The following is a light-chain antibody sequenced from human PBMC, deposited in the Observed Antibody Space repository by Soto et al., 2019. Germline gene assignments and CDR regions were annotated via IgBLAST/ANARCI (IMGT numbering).Light chain of an antibody. CDR2: ENN. J-gene: IGLJ1*01. V-gene: IGLV1-51*02. CDR3: GTWDSSLSLHNYV. CDR1: SSNIGNNY. Sequence: QSVLTQPPSVSAAPGQKVTISCSGSSSNIGNNYVSWYQQLPGTAPKLLIYENNKRPSGIPDRFSGSKSGTSATLGITGLQTGDEADYYCGTWDSSLSLHNYVFGTGTKVTVL.